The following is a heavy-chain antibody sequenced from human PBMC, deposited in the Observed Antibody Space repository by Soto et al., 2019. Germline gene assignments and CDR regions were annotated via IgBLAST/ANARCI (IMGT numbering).Heavy chain of an antibody. J-gene: IGHJ5*02. Sequence: EVQLVESGGGLIQPGGSLRLSCAASGFTVSSDYMSWVRQAPGKGLEWVSVIYTSGSTYYADSVKGRFTFSRDNSKNTQYLQMNSLRAEDTAVYYCARAYGGNPALFDPWGQGTLVTVSS. CDR2: IYTSGST. CDR3: ARAYGGNPALFDP. V-gene: IGHV3-53*01. D-gene: IGHD2-15*01. CDR1: GFTVSSDY.